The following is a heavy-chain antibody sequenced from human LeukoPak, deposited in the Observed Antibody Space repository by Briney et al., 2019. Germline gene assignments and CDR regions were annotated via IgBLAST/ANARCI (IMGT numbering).Heavy chain of an antibody. CDR3: ATVWTIVRHSSSWYLFDY. V-gene: IGHV1-24*01. Sequence: ASVKVSCKVSGYTLTELSMHWVRQAPGKGLEWMGGFDPEDGETIYAQKFQGRVTMTEDTSTDTAYMELSSLRSEDTAVYYCATVWTIVRHSSSWYLFDYWGQGTLVTVSS. CDR1: GYTLTELS. CDR2: FDPEDGET. J-gene: IGHJ4*02. D-gene: IGHD6-13*01.